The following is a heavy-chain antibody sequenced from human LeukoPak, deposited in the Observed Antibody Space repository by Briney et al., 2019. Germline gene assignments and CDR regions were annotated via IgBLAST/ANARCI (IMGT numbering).Heavy chain of an antibody. CDR1: GGSISHYF. Sequence: SETLSLTCTVSGGSISHYFWSWIRQPPGKALEWIGYIYYSGSTNYNPSLKSRVTISVDASKNQFSLKLSPVTAADTAVYYCAKTVTGYWYFDLWGRGTLVTVSS. J-gene: IGHJ2*01. CDR2: IYYSGST. V-gene: IGHV4-59*08. D-gene: IGHD6-19*01. CDR3: AKTVTGYWYFDL.